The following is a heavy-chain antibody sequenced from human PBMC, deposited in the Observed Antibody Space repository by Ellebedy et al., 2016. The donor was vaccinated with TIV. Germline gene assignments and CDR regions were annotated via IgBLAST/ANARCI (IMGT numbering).Heavy chain of an antibody. Sequence: GESLKISCAASGFTFRSYWMGWVRQAPGKGLEWVANIYQDGSQKYYVDSVQGRFTISRDNAKNSLYLQMNSLKVEDTAVYYCARRGRYGDYAVQINNWFDSWGQGTLVTVYS. J-gene: IGHJ5*01. V-gene: IGHV3-7*01. CDR2: IYQDGSQK. D-gene: IGHD4-17*01. CDR1: GFTFRSYW. CDR3: ARRGRYGDYAVQINNWFDS.